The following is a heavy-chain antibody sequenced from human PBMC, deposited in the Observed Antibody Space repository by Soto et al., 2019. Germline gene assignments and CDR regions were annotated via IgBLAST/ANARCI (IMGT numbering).Heavy chain of an antibody. J-gene: IGHJ6*02. CDR1: GYSLTSYG. Sequence: ASVKVSCKASGYSLTSYGISWVRQAPGQGLEWMGWISGYNGNTNYQQKFQGRVTMTTDTSTKTAYMELRSLRPDDTAVYYCASGYSGYGGSGYYGMDVWGQGTTVTVSS. CDR3: ASGYSGYGGSGYYGMDV. CDR2: ISGYNGNT. D-gene: IGHD5-12*01. V-gene: IGHV1-18*01.